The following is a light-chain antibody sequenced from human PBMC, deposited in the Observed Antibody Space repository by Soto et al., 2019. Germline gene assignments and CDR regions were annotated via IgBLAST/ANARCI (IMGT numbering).Light chain of an antibody. J-gene: IGLJ1*01. CDR3: SSYTTSNTRQIV. CDR1: SSDVSGYNY. CDR2: DVS. Sequence: QSVLTQPASVSGSPGQSITISCTGTSSDVSGYNYVSWYQHHPGKAPKLMIFDVSNRPSGVSNRFSGSKSGNTASLTISGLQPEDKADYYCSSYTTSNTRQIVFGTGTKVTVL. V-gene: IGLV2-14*03.